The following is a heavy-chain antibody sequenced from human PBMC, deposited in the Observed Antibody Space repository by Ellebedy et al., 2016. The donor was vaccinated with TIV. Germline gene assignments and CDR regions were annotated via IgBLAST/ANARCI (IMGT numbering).Heavy chain of an antibody. CDR1: GYTFTSYA. CDR3: AKEGDGDTAMAYLSPLDY. V-gene: IGHV1-3*01. Sequence: ASVKVSCXASGYTFTSYAMHWVRQAPGQRLEWMGWINAGNGNTKYSQKFQGRVTITRDTSASTAYMVLSSLRSEDTAVYYCAKEGDGDTAMAYLSPLDYWGQGTLVTVSS. J-gene: IGHJ4*02. CDR2: INAGNGNT. D-gene: IGHD5-18*01.